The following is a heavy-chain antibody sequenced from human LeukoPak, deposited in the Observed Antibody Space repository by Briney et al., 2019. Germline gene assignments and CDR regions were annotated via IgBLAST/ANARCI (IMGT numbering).Heavy chain of an antibody. Sequence: ASVKVSCKASGYTFTSYGISWVRQAPGQGLEWMGWISAYNGNTNYAQKLQGRVTITRDTSASTAYMELSSLRSEDMAVYYCARSRYYYGSGSYSYYYYMDVWGKGTTVTVSS. J-gene: IGHJ6*03. CDR2: ISAYNGNT. CDR1: GYTFTSYG. CDR3: ARSRYYYGSGSYSYYYYMDV. V-gene: IGHV1-18*03. D-gene: IGHD3-10*01.